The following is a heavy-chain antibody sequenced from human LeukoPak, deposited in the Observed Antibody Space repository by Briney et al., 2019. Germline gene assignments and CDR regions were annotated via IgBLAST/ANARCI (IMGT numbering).Heavy chain of an antibody. D-gene: IGHD3-3*01. CDR3: AKSPRIAFWSGYRVDY. Sequence: GGSLRLSCAASGFTFSSYAMSWVRQPPGEGLGWVSAISGSGGSTYYADSVKRRFTISRDNSENTLYLQMNSLRAEDTAVYYCAKSPRIAFWSGYRVDYWGQGTLVTVSS. V-gene: IGHV3-23*01. CDR2: ISGSGGST. J-gene: IGHJ4*02. CDR1: GFTFSSYA.